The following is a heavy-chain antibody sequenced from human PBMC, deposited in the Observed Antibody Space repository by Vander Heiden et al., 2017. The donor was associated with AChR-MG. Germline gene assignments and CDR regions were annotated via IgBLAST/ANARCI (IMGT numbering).Heavy chain of an antibody. CDR1: GGSFSGYY. J-gene: IGHJ6*02. Sequence: QVQLQQWGAGPLKPSDTLSLTCAALGGSFSGYYWSWIRQPPGKGLEWIGEINHRGSTSYDPSLKSRVTILVDTSNNQFSLKLSSVIAADTAIYYCARGDIGWIPGGDYYYGMDVWGQGTTVTVSS. D-gene: IGHD6-19*01. CDR3: ARGDIGWIPGGDYYYGMDV. CDR2: INHRGST. V-gene: IGHV4-34*02.